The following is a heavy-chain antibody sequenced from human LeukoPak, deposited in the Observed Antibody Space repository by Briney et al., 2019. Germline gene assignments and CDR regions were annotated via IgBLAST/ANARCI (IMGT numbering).Heavy chain of an antibody. J-gene: IGHJ6*03. CDR2: INPNSGGT. D-gene: IGHD1-20*01. CDR3: ARDLGIIGSQSVMDV. CDR1: GYTFTGYY. V-gene: IGHV1-2*02. Sequence: GASVKVSCKASGYTFTGYYMHWVRQAPGQGLEWMGWINPNSGGTNYAQKFQGRVTMTRDTSISTGYMELSSLRSDDTAVYYCARDLGIIGSQSVMDVWGKGTTVTVSS.